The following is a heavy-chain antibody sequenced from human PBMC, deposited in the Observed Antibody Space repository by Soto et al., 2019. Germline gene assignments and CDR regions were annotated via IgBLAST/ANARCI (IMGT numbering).Heavy chain of an antibody. J-gene: IGHJ5*02. V-gene: IGHV3-23*01. CDR2: ISGSGGST. Sequence: GGSLRLSCAASGFTFSSYAMSWVRQAPGKGLEWVSAISGSGGSTYYADSVKGRFTISRDNSKNTLYLQMNSLRAEDTAVYSCAKSGKVLGANWFDPWGQGTLVTVSS. CDR1: GFTFSSYA. D-gene: IGHD1-26*01. CDR3: AKSGKVLGANWFDP.